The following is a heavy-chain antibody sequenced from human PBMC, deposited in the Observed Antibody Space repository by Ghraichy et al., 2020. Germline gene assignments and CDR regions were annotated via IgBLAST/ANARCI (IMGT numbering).Heavy chain of an antibody. CDR3: AKVHWEHISGDS. Sequence: GGSLSLSCEGSVFMSRNHPLNWIRQVPRNGLKKVAGIRGTGDTYYADSVKGRFRLSRDNFRATMYLLLDSLRAGDTAIYYCAKVHWEHISGDSWGQRNLVTVSS. D-gene: IGHD1/OR15-1a*01. V-gene: IGHV3-23*01. CDR2: IRGTGDT. CDR1: VFMSRNHP. J-gene: IGHJ4*02.